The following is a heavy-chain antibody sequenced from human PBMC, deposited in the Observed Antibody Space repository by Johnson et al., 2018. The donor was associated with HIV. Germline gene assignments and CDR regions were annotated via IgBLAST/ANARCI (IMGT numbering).Heavy chain of an antibody. CDR2: ISGRGGST. D-gene: IGHD3-3*01. CDR1: GFTFSSYA. CDR3: AKSPRFTIFGSDAFDI. Sequence: VQLVESGGGVVRPGGSLRLSCAASGFTFSSYAMSWVRQAPGKGLEWVSAISGRGGSTYYADSVKGRFTISRDNSKNTLYLQMNSLRAEDTAVYYCAKSPRFTIFGSDAFDIWGQGTMVTVSS. J-gene: IGHJ3*02. V-gene: IGHV3-23*04.